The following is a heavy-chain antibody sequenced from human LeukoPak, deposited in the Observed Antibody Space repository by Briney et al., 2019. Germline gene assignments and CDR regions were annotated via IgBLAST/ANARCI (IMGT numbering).Heavy chain of an antibody. CDR3: ARSTSVVPAAIFDY. Sequence: RASVKASCKASGGTFSSYAISWVRQAPGQGLEWMGGIIPIFGTANYAQKFQGRVTITTDESTSTAYMELSSLRSEDTAVYYCARSTSVVPAAIFDYWGQGTLVTVSS. CDR1: GGTFSSYA. CDR2: IIPIFGTA. D-gene: IGHD2-2*01. J-gene: IGHJ4*02. V-gene: IGHV1-69*05.